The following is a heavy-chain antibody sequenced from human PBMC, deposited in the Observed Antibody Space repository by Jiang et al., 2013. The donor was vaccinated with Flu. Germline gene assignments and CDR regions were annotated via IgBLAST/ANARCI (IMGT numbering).Heavy chain of an antibody. CDR3: ARRWYAGAVAGKGNYYYYGMDV. J-gene: IGHJ6*02. Sequence: GAEVKKPGSSVKVSCKASGGTFSSYAISWVRQAPGQGLEWMGGIIPIFGTANYAQKFQGRVTITADESTSTAYMELSSLRSEDTAVYYCARRWYAGAVAGKGNYYYYGMDVWGQGTTVTVSS. CDR2: IIPIFGTA. CDR1: GGTFSSYA. D-gene: IGHD6-19*01. V-gene: IGHV1-69*01.